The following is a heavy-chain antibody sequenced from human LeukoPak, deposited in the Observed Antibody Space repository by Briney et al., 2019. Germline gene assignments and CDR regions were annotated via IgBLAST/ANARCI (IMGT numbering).Heavy chain of an antibody. Sequence: SETLSLTCTVSGGSIGSITYYWGWIRQPPGKGLEWVGHMYYRGNTFYNPSLKSRVTISVDTSKNQFSLKLRSVTAADTAVYYCARLYGNYQNYFDYWGQGTLVTVSS. V-gene: IGHV4-39*07. D-gene: IGHD1-7*01. CDR1: GGSIGSITYY. J-gene: IGHJ4*02. CDR3: ARLYGNYQNYFDY. CDR2: MYYRGNT.